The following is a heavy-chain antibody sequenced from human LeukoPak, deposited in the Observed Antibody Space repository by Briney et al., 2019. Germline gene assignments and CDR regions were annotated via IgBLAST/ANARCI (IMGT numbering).Heavy chain of an antibody. CDR3: TRHTYYEDGFDY. CDR2: IKSKTDGGTT. Sequence: GGSLRLSCAASGFTFSNAWMSWVRQAPGKGLEWVGRIKSKTDGGTTDYAAPVKGRFTISRDDSKNTAYLQMNSLKIEDTAVYYCTRHTYYEDGFDYWGQGTLVTVSS. V-gene: IGHV3-15*01. CDR1: GFTFSNAW. J-gene: IGHJ4*02. D-gene: IGHD3-22*01.